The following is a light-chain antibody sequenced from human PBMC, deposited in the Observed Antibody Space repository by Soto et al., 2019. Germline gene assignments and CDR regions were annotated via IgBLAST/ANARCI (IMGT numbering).Light chain of an antibody. CDR2: DAC. Sequence: DIQMTKSPSTLSASGGDRATLTCRASQSISSWLDWYQQKPGKAPKLLIYDACSLESGVPPRFSGSESGTEFTLTIRILQPDDFATYYCQQYNSYSWTFGQGTKVDIK. V-gene: IGKV1-5*01. CDR1: QSISSW. CDR3: QQYNSYSWT. J-gene: IGKJ1*01.